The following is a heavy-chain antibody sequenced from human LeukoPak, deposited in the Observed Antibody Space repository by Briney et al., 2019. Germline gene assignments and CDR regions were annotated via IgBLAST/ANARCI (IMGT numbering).Heavy chain of an antibody. CDR3: ARAYSSGLHNRHFQH. CDR2: INHRGST. Sequence: PSQTLSLTCAVYGGSFSGYYWSWIRQPPGKGLEWIGEINHRGSTNYNPSLKSRVTISVDTSKNQFSLKLSSVTAADTAVYYCARAYSSGLHNRHFQHWGQGTLVTVSS. D-gene: IGHD6-19*01. J-gene: IGHJ1*01. CDR1: GGSFSGYY. V-gene: IGHV4-34*01.